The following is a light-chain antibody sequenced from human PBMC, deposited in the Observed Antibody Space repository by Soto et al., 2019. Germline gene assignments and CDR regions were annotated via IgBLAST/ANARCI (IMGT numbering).Light chain of an antibody. Sequence: DIQMTQSPSSLSASTGDRVTITCRASQSISNSVNWYQQKPGKAPKLLISAASRLQSRGPSTFIGSGSGTDFTPPITSLQPQDFASYYCQQGYSTPADTFGQGTKLEIK. V-gene: IGKV1-39*01. CDR3: QQGYSTPADT. CDR1: QSISNS. J-gene: IGKJ2*01. CDR2: AAS.